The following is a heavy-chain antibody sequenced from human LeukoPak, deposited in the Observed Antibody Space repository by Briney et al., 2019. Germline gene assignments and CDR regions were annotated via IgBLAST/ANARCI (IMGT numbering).Heavy chain of an antibody. CDR1: GFTFCNYA. D-gene: IGHD6-13*01. CDR3: AKDGYKAAGYFDL. V-gene: IGHV3-43*02. J-gene: IGHJ2*01. CDR2: INGNGDNT. Sequence: GGSLRLSCAASGFTFCNYAMHWVRQVPGKGLEWLSLINGNGDNTDYAESVKGRFTVSRDNSRNSLYLQMSGLRVEDTALFYCAKDGYKAAGYFDLWGRGPLVTVSS.